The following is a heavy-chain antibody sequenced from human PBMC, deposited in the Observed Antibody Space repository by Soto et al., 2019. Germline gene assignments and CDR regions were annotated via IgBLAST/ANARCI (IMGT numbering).Heavy chain of an antibody. CDR3: GKILVGATGHTDADS. J-gene: IGHJ4*02. D-gene: IGHD2-15*01. Sequence: SETLSLTCIVSGGSVYSNGHYWGRIRQPPGKGLEWIGSIDNNGGTNYNSSLKSRVTISRDTSKNQFSLRLTSVTAADTAVYYCGKILVGATGHTDADSWGPGTLVTVSS. CDR1: GGSVYSNGHY. V-gene: IGHV4-39*01. CDR2: IDNNGGT.